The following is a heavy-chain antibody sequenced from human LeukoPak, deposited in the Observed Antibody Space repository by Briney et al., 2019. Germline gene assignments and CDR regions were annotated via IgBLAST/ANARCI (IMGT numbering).Heavy chain of an antibody. D-gene: IGHD6-13*01. CDR3: ATPEVAAAGSDLDY. V-gene: IGHV1-24*01. CDR2: FDPEDGET. CDR1: GYTLTELS. Sequence: ASVKVSCKVSGYTLTELSMHWVRQAPGKGLEWMGGFDPEDGETIYAQKFQGRVTMTEDTSTDTAYMELSSLRSEDTAVYYCATPEVAAAGSDLDYWGQGTLVTVSP. J-gene: IGHJ4*02.